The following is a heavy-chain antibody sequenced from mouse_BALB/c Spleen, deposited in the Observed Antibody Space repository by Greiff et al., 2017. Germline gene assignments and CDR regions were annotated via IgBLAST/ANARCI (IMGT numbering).Heavy chain of an antibody. Sequence: VQLQQSGAELVRPGTSVKISCKASGYAFTNYWLGWVKQRPGHGLEWIGDIYPGSGNTYYNEKFKGKATLTADKSSSTAYMQLSSLTSEDSAVYFCARLGGNYGYWGQGTTLTVSS. CDR1: GYAFTNYW. J-gene: IGHJ2*01. CDR2: IYPGSGNT. CDR3: ARLGGNYGY. V-gene: IGHV1-63*01. D-gene: IGHD2-1*01.